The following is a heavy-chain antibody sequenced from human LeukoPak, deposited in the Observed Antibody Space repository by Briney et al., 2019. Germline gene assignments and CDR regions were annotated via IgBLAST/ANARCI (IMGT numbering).Heavy chain of an antibody. CDR1: GYTFTSYD. CDR2: MNPNSGNT. CDR3: ARGRIAAAGSFDY. J-gene: IGHJ4*02. V-gene: IGHV1-8*01. D-gene: IGHD6-13*01. Sequence: ASVKVSCKASGYTFTSYDINWVRQATGQGLEWMGWMNPNSGNTGYAQKFQGRVTITRNTSISTAYMELSSLRSEGTAVYYCARGRIAAAGSFDYWGQGTLVTVSS.